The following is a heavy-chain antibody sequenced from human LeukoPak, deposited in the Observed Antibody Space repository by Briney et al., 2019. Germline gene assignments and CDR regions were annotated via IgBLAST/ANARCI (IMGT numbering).Heavy chain of an antibody. V-gene: IGHV3-23*01. CDR3: AKQLGYCSDGSCYFPY. D-gene: IGHD2-15*01. CDR1: GFTFNSYA. J-gene: IGHJ4*02. CDR2: ISNNGGYT. Sequence: PGGSLRLSCAASGFTFNSYAMSVVRQAPGKGLEWVSAISNNGGYTNYADSVQGRFTISRDNSKSTLCLQMNSLRAEDTAVYYCAKQLGYCSDGSCYFPYWGQGTLVTVSS.